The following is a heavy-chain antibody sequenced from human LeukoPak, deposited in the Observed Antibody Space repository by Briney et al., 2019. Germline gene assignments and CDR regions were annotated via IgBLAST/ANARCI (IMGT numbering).Heavy chain of an antibody. J-gene: IGHJ4*02. CDR3: ARGGFDAYFNY. V-gene: IGHV6-1*01. Sequence: SQTLSLTCAISGDSVSSNSAVWHWIRQSPSRGLEWLGRTYYRSKWYYDYSVSVRSRMTINPDTSNNQFSLQLNSVTPEDTAVYYYARGGFDAYFNYWGQGTLVTVSS. CDR2: TYYRSKWYY. CDR1: GDSVSSNSAV. D-gene: IGHD3-9*01.